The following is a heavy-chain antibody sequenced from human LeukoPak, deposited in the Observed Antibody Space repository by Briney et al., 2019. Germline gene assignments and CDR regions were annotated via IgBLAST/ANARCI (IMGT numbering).Heavy chain of an antibody. J-gene: IGHJ6*02. V-gene: IGHV1-3*01. CDR1: GYTFTSYA. CDR3: ARDYRQWLVPYYYGMDV. CDR2: INAGNGNT. D-gene: IGHD6-19*01. Sequence: ASVKVSCKASGYTFTSYAMHWVRQAPGQRREWMGWINAGNGNTKYSQKFQGRVTITRDTSASTAYMELSSLRSEDTAVYYCARDYRQWLVPYYYGMDVWGQGTTVTVSS.